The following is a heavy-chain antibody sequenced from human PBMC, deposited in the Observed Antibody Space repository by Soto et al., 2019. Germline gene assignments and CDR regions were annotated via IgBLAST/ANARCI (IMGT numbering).Heavy chain of an antibody. CDR2: IYWDDDK. J-gene: IGHJ5*02. D-gene: IGHD6-13*01. CDR1: GFSLSTSGVN. Sequence: VSGATLVNPTQTLTLTCTFSGFSLSTSGVNVGWIRQPPGKALEWLALIYWDDDKRYSPSLKSRLTITKDTSKNQVVLTMTNMDTVDTATYYCAHRHGAGAFDPWGQGTLVTVSS. CDR3: AHRHGAGAFDP. V-gene: IGHV2-5*02.